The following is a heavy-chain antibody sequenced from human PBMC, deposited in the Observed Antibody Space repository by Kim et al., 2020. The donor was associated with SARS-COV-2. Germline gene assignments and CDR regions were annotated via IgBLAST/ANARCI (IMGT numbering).Heavy chain of an antibody. J-gene: IGHJ4*02. D-gene: IGHD1-26*01. V-gene: IGHV4-59*13. CDR3: ARGHSGTYHHFEY. CDR2: IYYSGST. Sequence: SETLSRTCTVSGGSISNYYWAWIRQPPGKGLEWIGYIYYSGSTTYNPSLKSRVTISIDTSKNQFSLKLTSVTAADTAVYYCARGHSGTYHHFEYWGQGTL. CDR1: GGSISNYY.